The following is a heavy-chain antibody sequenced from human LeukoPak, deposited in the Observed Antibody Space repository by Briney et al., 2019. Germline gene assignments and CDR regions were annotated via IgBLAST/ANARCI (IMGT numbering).Heavy chain of an antibody. CDR1: GLTFSTYW. CDR2: IKQDGSER. CDR3: AKDIAAATYHYHYGMDV. D-gene: IGHD6-13*01. Sequence: GGSLRLSCAASGLTFSTYWMSWVRQAPGKGLEWVANIKQDGSERNYVDSVKGRFTISRDNAKKSLYLQMNSLRAGDTAVYYCAKDIAAATYHYHYGMDVWGQGTTVTVSS. J-gene: IGHJ6*02. V-gene: IGHV3-7*01.